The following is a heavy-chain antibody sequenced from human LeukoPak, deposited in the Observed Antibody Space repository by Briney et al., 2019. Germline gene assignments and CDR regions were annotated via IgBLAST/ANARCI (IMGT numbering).Heavy chain of an antibody. J-gene: IGHJ4*02. Sequence: GGSLRLSCAASGFTFSSYNMNWIRQAPGKGLERVSSITSSSSSIYYADSVKGRFTISRDNAKNSLYLQMNSLRAEDTAVYYCANTKQFEYWGQGTLVTVSS. V-gene: IGHV3-21*01. CDR3: ANTKQFEY. D-gene: IGHD1-1*01. CDR1: GFTFSSYN. CDR2: ITSSSSSI.